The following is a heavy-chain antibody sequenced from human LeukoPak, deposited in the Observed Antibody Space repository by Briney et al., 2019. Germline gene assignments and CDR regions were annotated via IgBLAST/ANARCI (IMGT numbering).Heavy chain of an antibody. J-gene: IGHJ5*02. CDR2: IYYSGTT. Sequence: SETLSLTCTVSGGSISSNNYYWGWIRQPPGKGPEWIATIYYSGTTYYNPSLRSRVTISVDTSKNQFSLKLISVTAADTAVYYCARHDHDSTGTNWFDPWGQGTLVTVSS. CDR1: GGSISSNNYY. V-gene: IGHV4-39*01. CDR3: ARHDHDSTGTNWFDP. D-gene: IGHD2-8*02.